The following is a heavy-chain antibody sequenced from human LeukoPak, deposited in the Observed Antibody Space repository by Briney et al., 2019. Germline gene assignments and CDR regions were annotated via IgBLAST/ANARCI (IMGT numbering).Heavy chain of an antibody. J-gene: IGHJ4*02. Sequence: GGSLRLSCAASGFTFSTYWMSWVRQAPGKGLEWVATIKPDGTEKYYVDSVKGRFTVSRDNAKNSLYLQMNSLRAEDTAVYYCARYFTAVADTVRLDYWGQGTLVTVSS. CDR1: GFTFSTYW. CDR3: ARYFTAVADTVRLDY. D-gene: IGHD6-19*01. CDR2: IKPDGTEK. V-gene: IGHV3-7*03.